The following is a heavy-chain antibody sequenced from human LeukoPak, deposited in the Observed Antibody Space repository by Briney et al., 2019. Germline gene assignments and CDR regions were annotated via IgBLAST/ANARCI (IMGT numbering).Heavy chain of an antibody. D-gene: IGHD2-2*01. CDR1: GFTFSSYG. CDR3: ARAAGVVPARDFDY. Sequence: GRSLRLSCAAYGFTFSSYGMHWVRQAPGKGLEWVAVIWYDGSNKYYADSVKGRFTISRDNSKNTLYLQMNSLRAEDTAVYYCARAAGVVPARDFDYWGQGTLVTVSS. J-gene: IGHJ4*02. CDR2: IWYDGSNK. V-gene: IGHV3-33*01.